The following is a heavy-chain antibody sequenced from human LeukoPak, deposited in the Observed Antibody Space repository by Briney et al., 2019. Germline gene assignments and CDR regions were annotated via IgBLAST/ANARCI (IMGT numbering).Heavy chain of an antibody. J-gene: IGHJ4*02. CDR3: ARDNSAEKGQQLAN. CDR2: INGDGREK. V-gene: IGHV3-7*04. D-gene: IGHD6-13*01. Sequence: PGGSLRLSCAASGFTFSRFWMTRVRQAPGKGLEYVANINGDGREKYYVDSVKGRFTISRDNVRNSLFLQMSSLRVEDTAVYYCARDNSAEKGQQLANWGQGTRVTVST. CDR1: GFTFSRFW.